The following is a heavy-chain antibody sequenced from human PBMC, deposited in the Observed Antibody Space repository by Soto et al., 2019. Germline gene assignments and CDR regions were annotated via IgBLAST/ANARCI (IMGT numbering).Heavy chain of an antibody. CDR2: IYYSGST. CDR3: ARAPHYYGSGSYSYYFDY. Sequence: SETLSLTCTVSGDSISSDFYYWSWIRQHPGKGLEWIGYIYYSGSTSYNPSLKSRVTISVDTSKNHFSLKLTSVTAADTAMYYCARAPHYYGSGSYSYYFDYWGQGTLVTVSS. CDR1: GDSISSDFYY. D-gene: IGHD3-10*01. V-gene: IGHV4-31*03. J-gene: IGHJ4*02.